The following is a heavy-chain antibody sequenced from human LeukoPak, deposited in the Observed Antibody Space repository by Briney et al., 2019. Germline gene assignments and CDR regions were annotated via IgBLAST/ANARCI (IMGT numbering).Heavy chain of an antibody. CDR3: ARSGSYGSGNG. Sequence: GGSLRLSCAASGFTFSNFLMTWVRQAPGKGPEWVSAISGSGGDTYYADSVKGRFTISRDNAKNSLYLQMNSLRDDDTAVYYCARSGSYGSGNGWGQGTLVTVSS. D-gene: IGHD3-10*01. CDR1: GFTFSNFL. J-gene: IGHJ4*02. V-gene: IGHV3-23*01. CDR2: ISGSGGDT.